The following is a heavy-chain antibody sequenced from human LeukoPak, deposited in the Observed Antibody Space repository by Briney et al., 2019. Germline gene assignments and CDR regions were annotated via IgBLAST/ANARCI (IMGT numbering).Heavy chain of an antibody. CDR3: ARLTATALWFDP. J-gene: IGHJ5*02. D-gene: IGHD2-21*02. CDR1: GYSFTTYW. V-gene: IGHV5-51*01. CDR2: IYPGDSDT. Sequence: GESLKIFCKGSGYSFTTYWIAWVRHLPAKDLEWMGIIYPGDSDTRYSPSFQGQVTISADKSISTAYLQCSSLKASDTAMYYCARLTATALWFDPWGQGTLVTVSS.